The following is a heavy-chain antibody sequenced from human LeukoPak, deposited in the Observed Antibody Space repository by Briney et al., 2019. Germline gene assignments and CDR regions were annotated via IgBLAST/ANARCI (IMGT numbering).Heavy chain of an antibody. CDR2: VTGSGSST. D-gene: IGHD6-13*01. Sequence: GGSLRLSCTASGFTFSSYAMSWVRQAPGKGLEWVSAVTGSGSSTYYADSVKGRFTITRDNSKNTLSLQMSSLRAEDTAVYYCATSYNSGWYGTFDSWGQGTLVTVSS. V-gene: IGHV3-23*01. J-gene: IGHJ4*02. CDR1: GFTFSSYA. CDR3: ATSYNSGWYGTFDS.